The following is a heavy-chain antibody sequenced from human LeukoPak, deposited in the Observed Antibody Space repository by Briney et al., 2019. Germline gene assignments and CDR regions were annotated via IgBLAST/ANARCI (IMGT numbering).Heavy chain of an antibody. CDR2: INPNSGGT. CDR3: ARDLLAAAGTSAFDI. Sequence: ASVKVSCKASGYTFTSYYMHWVRQAPGQGLEWMGWINPNSGGTNYAQKFQGRVTMTRDTSISTAYMELSRLRSDDTAVYYCARDLLAAAGTSAFDIWGQGTMVTVSS. CDR1: GYTFTSYY. V-gene: IGHV1-2*02. D-gene: IGHD6-13*01. J-gene: IGHJ3*02.